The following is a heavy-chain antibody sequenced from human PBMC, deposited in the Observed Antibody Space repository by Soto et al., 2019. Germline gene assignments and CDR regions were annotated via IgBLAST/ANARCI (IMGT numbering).Heavy chain of an antibody. D-gene: IGHD6-25*01. J-gene: IGHJ4*02. Sequence: EAHLVGSGGGLVQPGGSLRLSCAASGFAVSANYLSWVRQAPGKGLEWVSLIYSGGDTDYSDSVRGRFTISRDNSKKTLYLQLNSLKAEDTAVYYCATRMTAAPYWGQGARVNVSS. CDR3: ATRMTAAPY. V-gene: IGHV3-66*01. CDR1: GFAVSANY. CDR2: IYSGGDT.